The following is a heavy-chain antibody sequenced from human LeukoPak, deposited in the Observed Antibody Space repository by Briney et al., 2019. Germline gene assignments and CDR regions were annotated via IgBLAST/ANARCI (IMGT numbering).Heavy chain of an antibody. CDR3: ARRMATSDAFDI. D-gene: IGHD2-8*01. CDR2: ISYDGSNK. J-gene: IGHJ3*02. CDR1: GFTFSSYG. V-gene: IGHV3-30*03. Sequence: PGGSLRPSCAASGFTFSSYGMHWVRQAPGKGLEWVAVISYDGSNKYYADSVKGRFTISRDNSKNTLYLQMNSLRAEDTAVYYCARRMATSDAFDIWGQGTMVTVSS.